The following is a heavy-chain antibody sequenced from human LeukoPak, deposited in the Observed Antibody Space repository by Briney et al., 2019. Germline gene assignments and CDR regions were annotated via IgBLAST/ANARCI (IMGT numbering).Heavy chain of an antibody. J-gene: IGHJ6*03. CDR3: ARDYGDTDYYYYYYMDV. CDR1: GYTFTSYD. V-gene: IGHV1-8*01. CDR2: MNPNSGNT. Sequence: ASVKVSCKASGYTFTSYDINWVRQATGQGLEWMGWMNPNSGNTGYAQKFQGRVTMTRNTSISTAYMELSSLRSEDTAVYYCARDYGDTDYYYYYYMDVWGKGTTVTISS. D-gene: IGHD4-17*01.